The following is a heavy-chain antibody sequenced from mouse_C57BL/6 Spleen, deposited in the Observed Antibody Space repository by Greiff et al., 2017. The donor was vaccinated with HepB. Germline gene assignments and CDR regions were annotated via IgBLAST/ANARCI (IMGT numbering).Heavy chain of an antibody. Sequence: VQLQESGAELAKPGASVKLSCKASGYTFTSYWMHWVKQRPGQGLEWIGYINPSSGYTKYNQKVKDKATLTADKSSSTAYMQLSRLTYEDSAVYYSERSGSSYGYFDVWGTGTTVTVSS. J-gene: IGHJ1*03. D-gene: IGHD1-1*01. CDR2: INPSSGYT. CDR1: GYTFTSYW. CDR3: ERSGSSYGYFDV. V-gene: IGHV1-7*01.